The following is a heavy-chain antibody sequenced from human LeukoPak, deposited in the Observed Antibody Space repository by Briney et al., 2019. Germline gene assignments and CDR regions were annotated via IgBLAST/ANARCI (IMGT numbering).Heavy chain of an antibody. V-gene: IGHV3-23*01. CDR2: ISAGGDTT. CDR1: GFTFSTYA. J-gene: IGHJ4*02. D-gene: IGHD3-9*01. Sequence: GGSLRLSCAVSGFTFSTYAMTWVRQTPGKGLEWVSVISAGGDTTYYTDSVKGRFTISRDNSKNTLYLQMNSLRVEDTAVYYCARRGGYYDILTGYYYYFDYWGQGTLVTVSS. CDR3: ARRGGYYDILTGYYYYFDY.